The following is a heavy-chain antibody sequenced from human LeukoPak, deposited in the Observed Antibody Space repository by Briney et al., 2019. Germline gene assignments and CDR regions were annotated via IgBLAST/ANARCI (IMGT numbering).Heavy chain of an antibody. V-gene: IGHV4-39*07. D-gene: IGHD3-10*01. CDR1: GGSISSSSYY. CDR3: ARRPPSYSDNSGTYYLGGFDY. J-gene: IGHJ4*02. CDR2: IYYSGST. Sequence: SETLSLTCTVSGGSISSSSYYWGWIRQPPGKGLEWIGSIYYSGSTYYNPSLKSRVTISVDTSKNQFSLKLSSVTAADTAVYYCARRPPSYSDNSGTYYLGGFDYWGQGTLVTVSS.